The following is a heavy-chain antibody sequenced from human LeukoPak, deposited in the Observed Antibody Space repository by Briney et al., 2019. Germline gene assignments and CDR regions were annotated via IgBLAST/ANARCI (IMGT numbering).Heavy chain of an antibody. V-gene: IGHV3-43*01. J-gene: IGHJ4*02. D-gene: IGHD6-19*01. CDR1: GFTFDDYT. CDR3: AKNVAGTHYNIDY. CDR2: ISWDGGST. Sequence: GGSLRLSCAASGFTFDDYTMHWVRHAPGKGLEWVSLISWDGGSTYYADSVKGRFTISRDNSKNPLYLQMNSLRTEDTALYYCAKNVAGTHYNIDYWGQGTLVTVSS.